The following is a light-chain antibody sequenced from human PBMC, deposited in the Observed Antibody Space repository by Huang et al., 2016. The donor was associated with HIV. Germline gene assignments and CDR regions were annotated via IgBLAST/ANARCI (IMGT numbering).Light chain of an antibody. CDR2: ATS. J-gene: IGKJ1*01. Sequence: DIQMTQSPSSLSASVGDRVTITCRASQGIGKSLAWYQQKPEKAPRLLLYATSRLESGVPSRCSGSGSGTHYTLTISTLQPEDIASYYCQQYHGIPWTFGQGTKVEIK. CDR1: QGIGKS. V-gene: IGKV1-NL1*01. CDR3: QQYHGIPWT.